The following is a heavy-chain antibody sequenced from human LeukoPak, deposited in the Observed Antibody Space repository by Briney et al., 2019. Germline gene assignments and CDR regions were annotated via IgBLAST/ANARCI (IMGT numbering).Heavy chain of an antibody. J-gene: IGHJ4*02. CDR3: TRDVIRGTNLGY. CDR1: GFTFSSYA. Sequence: PGGSLRLSCAASGFTFSSYAMHWVRQAPGKGLEWVAVISYDGSNKYYADSVKGRFTISRDNSKNTLYLQMNSLRAEDTAVYYCTRDVIRGTNLGYWGQGTLVTVSS. V-gene: IGHV3-30*01. D-gene: IGHD3-10*01. CDR2: ISYDGSNK.